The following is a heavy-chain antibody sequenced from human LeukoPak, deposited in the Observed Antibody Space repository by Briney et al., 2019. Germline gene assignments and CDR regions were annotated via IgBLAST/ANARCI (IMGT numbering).Heavy chain of an antibody. J-gene: IGHJ4*02. D-gene: IGHD4-17*01. CDR2: IKSKVAGGTT. CDR1: GFTFTNAW. Sequence: GGSLRLSCAASGFTFTNAWMSWVRQPPGKGLEWVGHIKSKVAGGTTDYAAPVKGRFTISRNDSKNTLYLQMNSLQIEDTAVYYCTTDHGEYALVYWGQGTLVTVSS. V-gene: IGHV3-15*01. CDR3: TTDHGEYALVY.